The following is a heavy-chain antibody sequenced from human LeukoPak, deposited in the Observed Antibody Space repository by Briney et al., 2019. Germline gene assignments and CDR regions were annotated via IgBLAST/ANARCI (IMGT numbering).Heavy chain of an antibody. CDR3: AKDVVGATPIYYFDY. V-gene: IGHV3-23*01. CDR1: GFTFSSYG. D-gene: IGHD1-26*01. CDR2: ISGSGGST. Sequence: PGGSLRLSCAASGFTFSSYGMSWVRQAPGKGLEWVSAISGSGGSTYYTDSVKGRFTISRDNSKNTLYLQMNSLRAEDTAVYYCAKDVVGATPIYYFDYWGQGTLVTVSS. J-gene: IGHJ4*02.